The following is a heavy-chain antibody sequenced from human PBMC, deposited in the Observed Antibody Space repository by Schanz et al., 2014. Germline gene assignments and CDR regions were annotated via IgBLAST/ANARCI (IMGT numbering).Heavy chain of an antibody. CDR1: GITFSDYA. CDR3: AKGNSGPLDAFDV. V-gene: IGHV3-23*01. Sequence: EVQLLESGGALEQPGGSLRLSCAASGITFSDYAMSWVRQAPGKGLEWVSTIASGGSHTFYADSVTGRFTISGDNSKNTLNLQMNSLRAEDTAVYYCAKGNSGPLDAFDVWGQGTMVTVSS. J-gene: IGHJ3*01. CDR2: IASGGSHT.